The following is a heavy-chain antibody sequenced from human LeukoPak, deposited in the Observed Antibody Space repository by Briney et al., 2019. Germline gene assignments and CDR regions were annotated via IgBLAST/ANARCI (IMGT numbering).Heavy chain of an antibody. V-gene: IGHV3-23*01. CDR1: GFTFSSYA. D-gene: IGHD5-18*01. CDR2: ISGSGGST. J-gene: IGHJ4*02. Sequence: HTGGSLRLSCAPSGFTFSSYAMSWVRQAPGKGLEWVSAISGSGGSTYYADPAKGRFTISRDNSKNTLYLQMNSLRAEDTAVYYCANGGLWLPTRSDWGQGTLVTVSS. CDR3: ANGGLWLPTRSD.